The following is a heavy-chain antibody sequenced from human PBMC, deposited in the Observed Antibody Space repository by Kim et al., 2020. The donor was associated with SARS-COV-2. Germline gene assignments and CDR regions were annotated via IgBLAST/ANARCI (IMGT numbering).Heavy chain of an antibody. CDR3: ARGRYYGSGSYS. J-gene: IGHJ5*02. Sequence: NAQRFQGRVTITADKSTSTAYMELSSLRAEDTAVYYCARGRYYGSGSYSWGQGTLVTVSS. D-gene: IGHD3-10*01. V-gene: IGHV1-69*04.